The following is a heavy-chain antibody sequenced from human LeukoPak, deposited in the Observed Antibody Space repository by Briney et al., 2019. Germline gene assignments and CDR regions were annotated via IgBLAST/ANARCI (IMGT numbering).Heavy chain of an antibody. Sequence: PGGSLRLSCAASGFTFSNYWMSWVRQAPGNGLEWVANINPDGSEKYSVDSVTGRFTISRDNARNSLYLQMNNLRAEDTAVYYCARGGDNYGYIFDYWGQGTLVTVSS. CDR2: INPDGSEK. V-gene: IGHV3-7*04. J-gene: IGHJ4*02. CDR1: GFTFSNYW. CDR3: ARGGDNYGYIFDY. D-gene: IGHD5-18*01.